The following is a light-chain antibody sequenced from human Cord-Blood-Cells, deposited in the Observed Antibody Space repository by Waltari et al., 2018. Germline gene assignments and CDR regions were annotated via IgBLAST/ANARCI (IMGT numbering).Light chain of an antibody. J-gene: IGLJ3*02. CDR3: CSYAGSSWV. Sequence: QSALTQPRSVSGSPGQPVTISCTGTRSDVGGYNYVSWYQPHPGKAPKLMIYDVSKRPSGVPDRFSGSKSGNTASLTISGLQAEDEADYYCCSYAGSSWVFGGGTKLTVL. CDR2: DVS. V-gene: IGLV2-11*01. CDR1: RSDVGGYNY.